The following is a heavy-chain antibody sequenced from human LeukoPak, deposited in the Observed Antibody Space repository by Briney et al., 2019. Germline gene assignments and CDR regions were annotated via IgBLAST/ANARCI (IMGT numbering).Heavy chain of an antibody. Sequence: SETLSLTCTVSGYSIASNYYWVWIRQPPGKGLEWIGSIYHSGSTYYNPSLKSRVTMSVDTSKNQFSLKLTSVTAADTAVYFCASRDCSDGACFFDYWGQGTLVTVSS. CDR2: IYHSGST. V-gene: IGHV4-38-2*02. J-gene: IGHJ4*02. CDR3: ASRDCSDGACFFDY. D-gene: IGHD2-15*01. CDR1: GYSIASNYY.